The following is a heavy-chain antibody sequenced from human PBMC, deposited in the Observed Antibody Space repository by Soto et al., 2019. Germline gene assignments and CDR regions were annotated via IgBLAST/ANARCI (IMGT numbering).Heavy chain of an antibody. V-gene: IGHV4-59*01. CDR3: PRDCEYDYVWGSYRLDY. CDR1: GGSISSYY. J-gene: IGHJ4*02. CDR2: IYYSEST. Sequence: KPSETLSLTCTASGGSISSYYWSWIRQPPGKGLGWIGYIYYSESTNYNPTLKSRVTISVDTSKNQCSLKLSSVTAADTAVYYCPRDCEYDYVWGSYRLDYWGQGTLVTVSS. D-gene: IGHD3-16*02.